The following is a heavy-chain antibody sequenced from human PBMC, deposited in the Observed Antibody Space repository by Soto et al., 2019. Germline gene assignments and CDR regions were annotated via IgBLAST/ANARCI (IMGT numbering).Heavy chain of an antibody. V-gene: IGHV1-18*01. CDR1: GYTFTIYG. Sequence: QVQLVQSGGEVKKPGASVKVSCKASGYTFTIYGINWVRQAPGQGLEWMGWISPDNGNTNYAQKRQGRVTMTTDTXXSTAYMELRSLRSDDTAVYYCARALGYSGYAGMDVWGQGTTVTVSS. D-gene: IGHD5-12*01. J-gene: IGHJ6*02. CDR2: ISPDNGNT. CDR3: ARALGYSGYAGMDV.